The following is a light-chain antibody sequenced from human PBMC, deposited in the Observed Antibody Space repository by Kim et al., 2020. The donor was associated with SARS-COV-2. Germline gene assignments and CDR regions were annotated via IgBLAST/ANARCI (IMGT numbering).Light chain of an antibody. CDR3: QQNNNWPLT. J-gene: IGKJ4*01. V-gene: IGKV3-15*01. CDR2: GAS. Sequence: ELVMTQSPATLSVSPGERATLSCRASQSVRSNLAWYQLKPGQPPRLLIYGASTRATGIPARFSGSGSGTEFTLTISSLQSEDLAFYYCQQNNNWPLTFGGGTKVDIK. CDR1: QSVRSN.